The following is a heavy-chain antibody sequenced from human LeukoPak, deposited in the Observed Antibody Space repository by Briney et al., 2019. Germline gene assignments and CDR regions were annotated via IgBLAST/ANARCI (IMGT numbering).Heavy chain of an antibody. J-gene: IGHJ6*04. CDR2: IYHSGST. CDR1: GYSISSGYY. V-gene: IGHV4-38-2*02. CDR3: ARHKHMEV. Sequence: SETLSLTCTVSGYSISSGYYWGWIRQPPGKGLEWIGSIYHSGSTYYNPSLKSRVTISVDTSKNQFSLKLSSVTAADTAVYYCARHKHMEVWGKGTTVTVSS.